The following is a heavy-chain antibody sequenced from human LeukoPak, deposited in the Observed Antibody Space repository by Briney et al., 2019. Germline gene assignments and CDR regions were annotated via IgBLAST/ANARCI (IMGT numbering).Heavy chain of an antibody. CDR3: ARDGVEWELSNCYYYMDV. Sequence: ASVKVSCKASGYTFTGYYMHWVRQAPGQGLEWMGWINPNSGGTNYAQKFQGRVTMTRDTSISTAYMELSRLRSDDTAVYYCARDGVEWELSNCYYYMDVWGKGTTVTVSS. V-gene: IGHV1-2*02. J-gene: IGHJ6*03. D-gene: IGHD1-26*01. CDR1: GYTFTGYY. CDR2: INPNSGGT.